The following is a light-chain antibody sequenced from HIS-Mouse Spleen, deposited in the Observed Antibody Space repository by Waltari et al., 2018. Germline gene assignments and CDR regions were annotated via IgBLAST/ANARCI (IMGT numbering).Light chain of an antibody. CDR2: KDS. Sequence: SYELTQPPSVSVSPGQTARITCSGDAFPKQYAYRYQQKPGQAPVLVIYKDSERPSGIPERFSGSSSGTTVTLTISGVQAEDEADYYCQSADSSGTYVVFGGGTKLTVL. CDR1: AFPKQY. J-gene: IGLJ2*01. V-gene: IGLV3-25*03. CDR3: QSADSSGTYVV.